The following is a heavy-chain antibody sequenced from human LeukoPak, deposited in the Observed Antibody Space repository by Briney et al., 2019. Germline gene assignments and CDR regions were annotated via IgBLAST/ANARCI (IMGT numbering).Heavy chain of an antibody. J-gene: IGHJ4*02. CDR2: ISAYNGNT. CDR3: ARVWYYDSPPSY. Sequence: ASVKVSCKASGYTFTSYGISWVRQAPGQGLEWMGWISAYNGNTNYAQKLQGRVTMTTDTSTSTAYMELRSLRSDDAAVYYCARVWYYDSPPSYWGQGTLVTVSS. D-gene: IGHD3-22*01. V-gene: IGHV1-18*01. CDR1: GYTFTSYG.